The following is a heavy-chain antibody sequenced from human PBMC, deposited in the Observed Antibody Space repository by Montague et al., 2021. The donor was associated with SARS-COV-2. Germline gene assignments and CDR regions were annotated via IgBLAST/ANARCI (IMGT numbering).Heavy chain of an antibody. J-gene: IGHJ5*02. D-gene: IGHD2-15*01. CDR3: VRWWFDP. CDR2: TYKRSKWLN. V-gene: IGHV6-1*01. CDR1: GDSVSSSTSA. Sequence: CAISGDSVSSSTSAWNWVRQSPSRGLEWLGRTYKRSKWLNDYAESVKSRININADTSKNQVSLQLDSVTPEDTAVYYCVRWWFDPWGQGTLVTVSS.